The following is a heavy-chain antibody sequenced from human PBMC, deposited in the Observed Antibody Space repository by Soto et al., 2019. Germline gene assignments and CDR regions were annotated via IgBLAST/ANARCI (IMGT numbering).Heavy chain of an antibody. Sequence: SVKVSCKASGYRFTGYGLHWVRQAPGQGLQWMGWINPKSGATDYAQKFQGRVTMTREMSTNTAYLELSGLRSDDTAGDTAVYYCARGYFPVAGTYFDYWGQGTLVTVSS. V-gene: IGHV1-2*02. D-gene: IGHD6-19*01. CDR2: INPKSGAT. J-gene: IGHJ4*02. CDR3: ARGYFPVAGTYFDY. CDR1: GYRFTGYG.